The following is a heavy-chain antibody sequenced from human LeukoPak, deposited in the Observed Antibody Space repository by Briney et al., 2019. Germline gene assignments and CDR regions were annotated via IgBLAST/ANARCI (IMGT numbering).Heavy chain of an antibody. CDR3: ARRYCSGGSCHPRDAFNI. J-gene: IGHJ3*02. CDR2: IYLGDSDT. CDR1: GYSFTNYW. Sequence: GESLKISCMGSGYSFTNYWIVWVRQMPGKGLEWIGIIYLGDSDTRYSPSFQGQVTISADKSISTAYLQWSSLKASDTAMYYCARRYCSGGSCHPRDAFNIWGQGTMVIVSS. V-gene: IGHV5-51*01. D-gene: IGHD2-15*01.